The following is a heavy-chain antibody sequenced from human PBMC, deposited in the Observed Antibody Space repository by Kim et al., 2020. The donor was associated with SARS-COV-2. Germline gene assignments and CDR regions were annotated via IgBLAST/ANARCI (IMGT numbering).Heavy chain of an antibody. CDR1: GFTFSSYG. CDR2: IWYDGSNK. V-gene: IGHV3-33*01. J-gene: IGHJ6*02. CDR3: ARDPDSYYYYGMDV. Sequence: GGSLRLSCAASGFTFSSYGMHWVRQAPGKGLEWVAVIWYDGSNKYYADSVKGRFTISRDNSKNTLYLQMNSLRAEDTAVYYCARDPDSYYYYGMDVWGQGNTVTVSS.